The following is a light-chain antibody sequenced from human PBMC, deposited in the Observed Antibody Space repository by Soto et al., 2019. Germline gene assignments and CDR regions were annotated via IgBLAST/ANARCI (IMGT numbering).Light chain of an antibody. CDR1: QSVSRSY. CDR3: QQRSNWPSIT. Sequence: EIVLTQSPGTLSLSPGDRATLSCRASQSVSRSYLGWYQQKPGQAPRLLIYGASSRATGIPDRFSGSGSGTDFTLTISRLEPEDFAVYYCQQRSNWPSITFGQGTRLEIK. V-gene: IGKV3D-20*02. J-gene: IGKJ5*01. CDR2: GAS.